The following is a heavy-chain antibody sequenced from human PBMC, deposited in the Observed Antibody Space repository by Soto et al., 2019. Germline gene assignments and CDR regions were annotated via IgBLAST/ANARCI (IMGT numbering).Heavy chain of an antibody. Sequence: SETLSLTCTVSGGSISSYFYIWVRQPPGKGLEWIGSVYYTGTTDYNPSLKSRVTISVDTSKTQFSLNLRSVTAADTAVYYCARDIAAVPRAFDYWGRGTLVTVYS. CDR2: VYYTGTT. J-gene: IGHJ4*02. CDR1: GGSISSYF. V-gene: IGHV4-59*01. CDR3: ARDIAAVPRAFDY. D-gene: IGHD6-13*01.